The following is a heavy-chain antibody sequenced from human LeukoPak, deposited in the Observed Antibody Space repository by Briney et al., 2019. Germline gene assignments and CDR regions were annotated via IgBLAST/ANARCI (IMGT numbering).Heavy chain of an antibody. D-gene: IGHD5-18*01. CDR3: ARDDKYSYGHGPLFFDY. J-gene: IGHJ4*02. V-gene: IGHV3-21*01. Sequence: GGSLRLSCAASGFTFSSYAMNWIRQAPGTGLEWVSGISASGRNTISADSVKGRFTISRDNAKNSLYLQMNSLRAEDTAVYYRARDDKYSYGHGPLFFDYWGQGTLVTVSS. CDR2: ISASGRNT. CDR1: GFTFSSYA.